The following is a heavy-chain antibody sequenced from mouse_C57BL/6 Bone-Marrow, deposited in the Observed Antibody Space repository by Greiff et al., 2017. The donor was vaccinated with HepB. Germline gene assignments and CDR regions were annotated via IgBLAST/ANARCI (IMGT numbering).Heavy chain of an antibody. D-gene: IGHD2-3*01. V-gene: IGHV5-4*01. CDR1: GFTFSSYA. J-gene: IGHJ4*01. CDR2: ISDGGSYT. CDR3: ARDYDGYYDAMDY. Sequence: EVQLMESGGGLVKPGGSLKLSCAASGFTFSSYAMSWVRQTPEKRLEWVATISDGGSYTYYPDNVKGRFTISRDNAKNNLYLQMSHLKSEDTAMYYCARDYDGYYDAMDYWGQGTSVTVSS.